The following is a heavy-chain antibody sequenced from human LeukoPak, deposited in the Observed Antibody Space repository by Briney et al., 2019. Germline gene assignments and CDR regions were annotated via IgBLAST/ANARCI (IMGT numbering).Heavy chain of an antibody. D-gene: IGHD1-1*01. CDR2: ISYSGST. CDR3: AIEGTAGTTLDWSDP. V-gene: IGHV4-59*01. J-gene: IGHJ5*02. CDR1: GGSISSYY. Sequence: PSETLSLTCTVSGGSISSYYWSWIRQPPGKGLEWIGYISYSGSTNFNPSLKSRVTISVDTSKNQFSLKLSSVTAADTAVYYCAIEGTAGTTLDWSDPWGQGTLVTVSS.